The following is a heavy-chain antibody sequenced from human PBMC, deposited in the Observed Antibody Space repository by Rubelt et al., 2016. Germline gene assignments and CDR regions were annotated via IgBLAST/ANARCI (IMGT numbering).Heavy chain of an antibody. CDR3: ANTLGGVRGYTYGYFSN. V-gene: IGHV4-34*01. D-gene: IGHD5-18*01. J-gene: IGHJ4*02. CDR1: GGSFSGYY. Sequence: QVQLQQWGAGLLKPSETLSLTCAVSGGSFSGYYWNWIRQRPGEGLEWIGEINRVGGTSYNPSLKSRVTLSVDIPKNQVALKLNAGTAADTAVYYWANTLGGVRGYTYGYFSNWGQGTLVIVSS. CDR2: INRVGGT.